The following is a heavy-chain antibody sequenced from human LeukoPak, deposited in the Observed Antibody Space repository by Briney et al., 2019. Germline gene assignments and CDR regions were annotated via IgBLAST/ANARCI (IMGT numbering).Heavy chain of an antibody. CDR3: AREGYYGSGSYYRKMGMDV. D-gene: IGHD3-10*01. J-gene: IGHJ6*02. CDR2: ISSSGSTL. Sequence: GGSLRLSCAASGFTFSSYEMNWVRQAPGKGLEWVSYISSSGSTLYYADSVKGRFTISRDNAKNSLYLQMNSLRAEDTAVYYCAREGYYGSGSYYRKMGMDVWGQGTTVTVSS. CDR1: GFTFSSYE. V-gene: IGHV3-48*03.